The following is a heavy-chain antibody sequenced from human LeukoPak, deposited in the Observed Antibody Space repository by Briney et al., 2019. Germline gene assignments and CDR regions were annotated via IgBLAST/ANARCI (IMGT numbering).Heavy chain of an antibody. Sequence: PSETLSLTCTVSGGSISSGGYYWSWIRQPPGKGLEWIGYIYHSGSTYYNPSLKSRVTISVDRSKNQFSLKLSSVTAADTAVYYCARASYDYVWGSYRYRNDAFDMWGQGTMVTVSS. CDR3: ARASYDYVWGSYRYRNDAFDM. CDR1: GGSISSGGYY. V-gene: IGHV4-30-2*01. J-gene: IGHJ3*02. CDR2: IYHSGST. D-gene: IGHD3-16*02.